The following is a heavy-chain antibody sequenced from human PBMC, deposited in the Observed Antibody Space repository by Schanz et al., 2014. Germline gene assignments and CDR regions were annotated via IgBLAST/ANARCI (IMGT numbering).Heavy chain of an antibody. V-gene: IGHV1-8*01. CDR2: MNPNSGNT. Sequence: QVQLVQSGAEVKKPGASVKVSCKASGYNITSNDVTWVRQATGQGLEWMGWMNPNSGNTGYAQKFQDRLTMTRDASTSTVYMELSSLRSEDTAVYFCTSEAHNHDGLRSYSNVWGQGTLVTVSS. D-gene: IGHD3-10*01. CDR1: GYNITSND. J-gene: IGHJ1*01. CDR3: TSEAHNHDGLRSYSNV.